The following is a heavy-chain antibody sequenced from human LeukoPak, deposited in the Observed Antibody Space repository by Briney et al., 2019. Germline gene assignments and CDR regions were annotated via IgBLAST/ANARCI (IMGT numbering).Heavy chain of an antibody. CDR1: GFTVSSDY. D-gene: IGHD2/OR15-2a*01. Sequence: PGGSLRLSCAASGFTVSSDYMTWVRQAPGKGLEWVSVIYSDGNTYYAGSVKGRFTISRDNSKNMVFLQMKSLRAEDTAVYYCVRATWDYWGQGTLVTVSS. CDR2: IYSDGNT. CDR3: VRATWDY. V-gene: IGHV3-66*01. J-gene: IGHJ4*02.